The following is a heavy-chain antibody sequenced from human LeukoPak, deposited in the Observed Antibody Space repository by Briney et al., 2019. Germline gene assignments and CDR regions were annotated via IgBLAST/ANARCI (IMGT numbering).Heavy chain of an antibody. CDR1: GFTFSDYY. CDR2: ISSSGTTI. Sequence: GGSLRLSCAASGFTFSDYYMSWIRQAPGKGLEWVSYISSSGTTIFYADSVKGRFTISRDNAKNSLYLQMNSLRAEDTAVYYCARDAMIVVAGAFDIWGQGTMVTVSS. CDR3: ARDAMIVVAGAFDI. J-gene: IGHJ3*02. D-gene: IGHD3-22*01. V-gene: IGHV3-11*01.